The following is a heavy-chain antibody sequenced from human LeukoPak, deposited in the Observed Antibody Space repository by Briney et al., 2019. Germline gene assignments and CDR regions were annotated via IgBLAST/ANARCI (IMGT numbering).Heavy chain of an antibody. D-gene: IGHD3-10*01. J-gene: IGHJ4*02. CDR1: AYTFTGYY. V-gene: IGHV1-2*02. Sequence: ASVKVSCKASAYTFTGYYMHWVRQAPGQGLEWMGWINPNSGDTHYAEKFQGRVTMTRDTSISTAYMELSRLRSDDTAVYYCARAHGSGSYSDQYYFDYWGQGTLVTVSS. CDR3: ARAHGSGSYSDQYYFDY. CDR2: INPNSGDT.